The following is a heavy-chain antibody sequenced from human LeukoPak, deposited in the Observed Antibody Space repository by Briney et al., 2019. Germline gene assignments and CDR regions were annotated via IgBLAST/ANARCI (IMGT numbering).Heavy chain of an antibody. D-gene: IGHD6-13*01. CDR2: ISGSGGCT. Sequence: GSLRLSCAASGFTFSSYAMSWVRQAPGKGLEWVSAISGSGGCTYYADSVKGRFTISRDNSKNTLYLQMNSLRAEDTAVYYCAKSGIAAAGTPTYFDYWGQGTLVTVSS. CDR3: AKSGIAAAGTPTYFDY. J-gene: IGHJ4*02. V-gene: IGHV3-23*01. CDR1: GFTFSSYA.